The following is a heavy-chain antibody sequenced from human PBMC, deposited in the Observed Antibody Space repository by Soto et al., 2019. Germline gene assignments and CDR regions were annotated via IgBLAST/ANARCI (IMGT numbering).Heavy chain of an antibody. Sequence: SETLSLTCAVYGESFSGYYWSWIRQPPVKVLELIGEINHSGSTDYNPSLKTRVTISVDTSKNQFSLKLSSVTAADTAVYYCARVRSYYESSGYYGDYYYYYAMDVWGQGTTVTVSS. D-gene: IGHD3-22*01. V-gene: IGHV4-34*01. CDR3: ARVRSYYESSGYYGDYYYYYAMDV. CDR2: INHSGST. J-gene: IGHJ6*02. CDR1: GESFSGYY.